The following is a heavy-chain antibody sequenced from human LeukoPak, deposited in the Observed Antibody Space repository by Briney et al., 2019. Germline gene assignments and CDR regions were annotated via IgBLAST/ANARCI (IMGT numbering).Heavy chain of an antibody. V-gene: IGHV3-23*01. Sequence: GGSLRLSCAASEFTFSSFAMSWVRQAPGKGLEWVSYIRGGGAGTLYADSVKGRFAVSRDNSKSTLYLQMNSLRVEDTAVYYCAKCAESYGNDAFDLWGPGTTVTVSS. CDR1: EFTFSSFA. J-gene: IGHJ3*01. CDR3: AKCAESYGNDAFDL. D-gene: IGHD5-18*01. CDR2: IRGGGAGT.